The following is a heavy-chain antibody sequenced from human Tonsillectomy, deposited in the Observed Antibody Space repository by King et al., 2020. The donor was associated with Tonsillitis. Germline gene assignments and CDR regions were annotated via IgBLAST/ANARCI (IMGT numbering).Heavy chain of an antibody. CDR2: IFYDGSNK. J-gene: IGHJ4*02. V-gene: IGHV3-30-3*01. CDR3: VRPVDSDTSGAPFGY. Sequence: VQLVESGGGVVQPGRSLRLSCAASGFTFNNYAMHWVRQAPGKGLEWVAIIFYDGSNKYYANSVKGRFTISRDNSKNTLYLQMNSLGTEDTAVYYCVRPVDSDTSGAPFGYWGQGTLVTVSS. D-gene: IGHD3-22*01. CDR1: GFTFNNYA.